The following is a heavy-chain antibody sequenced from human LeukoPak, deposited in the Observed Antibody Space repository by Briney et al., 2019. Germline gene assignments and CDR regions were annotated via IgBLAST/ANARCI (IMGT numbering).Heavy chain of an antibody. J-gene: IGHJ4*02. CDR2: IYYSGST. Sequence: PSETLSLTCTVSGGSISSYYWSWIRQPPGKGLEWIGYIYYSGSTNYNPSLKSRVTISVDTSKNHFSLKLNSVTAADTAVYYCARDREGGMVRGIFDYWGQGTLVTVSS. D-gene: IGHD3-10*01. CDR3: ARDREGGMVRGIFDY. CDR1: GGSISSYY. V-gene: IGHV4-59*12.